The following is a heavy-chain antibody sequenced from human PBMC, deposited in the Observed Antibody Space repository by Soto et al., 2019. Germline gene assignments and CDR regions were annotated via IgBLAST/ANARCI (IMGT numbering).Heavy chain of an antibody. J-gene: IGHJ4*02. CDR3: ARSYSFDY. Sequence: QVQLVESGGGVVQPGRSLRLSCAASGFTFSSYGMHWVRQAPGKGLEWVAVISYDGSNKYYADSVKGRFTISRDNSKKTLYLQMNSLRAEDTAVYYCARSYSFDYWCQGTLVTVSS. CDR1: GFTFSSYG. V-gene: IGHV3-30*03. CDR2: ISYDGSNK. D-gene: IGHD1-26*01.